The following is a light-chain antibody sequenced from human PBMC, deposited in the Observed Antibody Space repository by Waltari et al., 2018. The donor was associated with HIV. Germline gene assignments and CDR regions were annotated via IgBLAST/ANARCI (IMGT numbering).Light chain of an antibody. Sequence: EIVLTQSPGTLSLFPGERATLYCRASQSVSSSYLAWYQQKPGQAPRLLIYAASSRATGIPDRFSGSGSGTDFTLTISRLEPGDIAVYYCQQYGSSPRTFGQGTKVEVK. CDR2: AAS. CDR3: QQYGSSPRT. V-gene: IGKV3-20*01. J-gene: IGKJ1*01. CDR1: QSVSSSY.